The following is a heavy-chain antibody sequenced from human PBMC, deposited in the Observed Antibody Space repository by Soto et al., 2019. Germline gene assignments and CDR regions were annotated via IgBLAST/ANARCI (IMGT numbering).Heavy chain of an antibody. Sequence: PGGSLRLSCAASGFTFSSYAMSWVRQAPGKGLEWVSAISGSGGSTYYADSVKGRFTISRDNSKNTLYLQMNSLRAEDTAVYYCAKDLQDGYNYYYYGLAVWGQGTTVTVSS. J-gene: IGHJ6*02. CDR1: GFTFSSYA. CDR2: ISGSGGST. D-gene: IGHD5-12*01. V-gene: IGHV3-23*01. CDR3: AKDLQDGYNYYYYGLAV.